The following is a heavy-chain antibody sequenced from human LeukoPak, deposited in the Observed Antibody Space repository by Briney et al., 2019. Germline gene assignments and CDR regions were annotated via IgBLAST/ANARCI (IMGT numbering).Heavy chain of an antibody. V-gene: IGHV3-7*04. CDR2: MKQDGSEK. D-gene: IGHD6-25*01. Sequence: SGGSLRLSCAASGFTFGSYWMSWVRQAPGKGLEWVANMKQDGSEKYYVDSVKGRFTISRDNAKNSLYLQMNSLRAEDTAVYYCARSLAAGFDIWGQGTMVTVSS. J-gene: IGHJ3*02. CDR3: ARSLAAGFDI. CDR1: GFTFGSYW.